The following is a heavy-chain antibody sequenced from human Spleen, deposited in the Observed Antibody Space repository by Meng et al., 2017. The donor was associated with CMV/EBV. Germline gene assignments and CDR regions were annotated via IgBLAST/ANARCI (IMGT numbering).Heavy chain of an antibody. CDR2: MYWNDDK. CDR1: FSLSTSGVG. CDR3: AHSIVVVPAAQLNWFDP. V-gene: IGHV2-5*01. Sequence: FSLSTSGVGVGWIRQPPGTALEWLALMYWNDDKRYSPSLKSGLTITKDTSKNQVVLTMTNMDPVDTATYYCAHSIVVVPAAQLNWFDPWGQGTLVTVSS. J-gene: IGHJ5*02. D-gene: IGHD2-2*01.